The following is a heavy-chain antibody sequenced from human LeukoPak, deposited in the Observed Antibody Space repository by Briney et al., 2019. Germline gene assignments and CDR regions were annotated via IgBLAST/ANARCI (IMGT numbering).Heavy chain of an antibody. CDR2: IYSGGST. Sequence: GGSLRLSCAASGFTVSSNYMSWVRQAPGQGLEWVSVIYSGGSTYYADSVKGRFTISRDNSKNTLYLQMNSLRAEDTAVYYCARVGGIAAAPYLYYFDYWGQGTLVTVSS. J-gene: IGHJ4*02. D-gene: IGHD6-13*01. CDR1: GFTVSSNY. V-gene: IGHV3-53*01. CDR3: ARVGGIAAAPYLYYFDY.